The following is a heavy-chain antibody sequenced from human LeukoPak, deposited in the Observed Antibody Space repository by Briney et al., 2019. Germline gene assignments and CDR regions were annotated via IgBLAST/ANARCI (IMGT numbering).Heavy chain of an antibody. J-gene: IGHJ5*02. D-gene: IGHD2-15*01. CDR2: IIPILGIA. Sequence: GASVKVSCKASGGTFSSYAISWVRQAPGQGLEWMGRIIPILGIANYAQKFQGRVTFTADKSTSTAYMELSSLRSEDTAVYYCARGNCSGGSCYSGNWFDPWGQGTLVTVSS. CDR3: ARGNCSGGSCYSGNWFDP. CDR1: GGTFSSYA. V-gene: IGHV1-69*04.